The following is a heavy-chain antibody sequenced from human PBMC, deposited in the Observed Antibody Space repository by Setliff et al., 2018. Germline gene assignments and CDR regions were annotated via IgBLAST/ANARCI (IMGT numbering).Heavy chain of an antibody. CDR3: AKDGVGPTYTYYFDF. J-gene: IGHJ4*02. Sequence: GESLTISCAASGFTFTNYAMNWVRQAPGKGLEWVSTISGSGDSTYYADSVMGRFTISRDNSKDSLYLQLNSLRAEDTAVYYCAKDGVGPTYTYYFDFWGQGSQVTVSS. CDR2: ISGSGDST. V-gene: IGHV3-23*01. CDR1: GFTFTNYA. D-gene: IGHD1-26*01.